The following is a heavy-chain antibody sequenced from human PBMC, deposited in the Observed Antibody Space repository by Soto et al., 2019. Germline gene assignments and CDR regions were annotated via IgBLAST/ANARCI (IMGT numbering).Heavy chain of an antibody. CDR2: ISHTGGT. Sequence: QLRLQESGPGLVKPSGTLSLTCTVSGDSVTSDASYWGWIRRPPGQGLEWIGTISHTGGTFYNPHLNSRLTMALDASKNQFSLKLASMTAADAGVFFCARRMRGPIPHFGWLSPGTSWGQGILVTVSS. V-gene: IGHV4-39*01. D-gene: IGHD3-9*01. CDR1: GDSVTSDASY. CDR3: ARRMRGPIPHFGWLSPGTS. J-gene: IGHJ5*02.